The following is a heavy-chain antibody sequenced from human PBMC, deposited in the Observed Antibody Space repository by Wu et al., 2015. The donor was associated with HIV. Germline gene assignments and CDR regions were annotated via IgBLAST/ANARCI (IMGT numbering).Heavy chain of an antibody. Sequence: QVQLVQSGAEVKKPGSSVKVSCKASGGTFSSYAISWVRQAPGQGLEWMAWINPNSGDTKYAQKFQGRVTMTRDTSISTAYMELSRLRSDDTAVYYCARVVFSGSSWYSNAFDVWGQGTMVTVSS. D-gene: IGHD6-13*01. V-gene: IGHV1-2*02. J-gene: IGHJ3*01. CDR1: GGTFSSYA. CDR3: ARVVFSGSSWYSNAFDV. CDR2: INPNSGDT.